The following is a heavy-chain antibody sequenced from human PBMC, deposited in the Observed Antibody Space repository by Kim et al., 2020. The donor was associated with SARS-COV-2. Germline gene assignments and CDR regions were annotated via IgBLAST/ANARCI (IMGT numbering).Heavy chain of an antibody. CDR2: IYSGGSST. D-gene: IGHD3-9*01. J-gene: IGHJ4*02. CDR3: AKDAIHYDILTGLPPGLKDFDY. Sequence: GGSLRLSCAASGFTFSSYAMSWVRQAPGKGLEWVSVIYSGGSSTYYADSVKGRFTISRDNSKNTLYLQMNSLRAEDTAVYYCAKDAIHYDILTGLPPGLKDFDYWGQGTLVTVSS. CDR1: GFTFSSYA. V-gene: IGHV3-23*03.